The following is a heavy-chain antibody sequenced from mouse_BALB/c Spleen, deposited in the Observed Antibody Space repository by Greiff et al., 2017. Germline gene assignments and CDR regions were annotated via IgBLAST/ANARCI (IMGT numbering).Heavy chain of an antibody. J-gene: IGHJ1*01. CDR3: ARPGTTVVPNWYFDV. CDR2: ISYDGSN. D-gene: IGHD1-1*01. V-gene: IGHV3-6*02. Sequence: ESGPGLVKPSQSLSLTCSVTGYSITSGYYWNWIRQFPGNKLEWMGYISYDGSNNYNPSLKNRISITRDTSKNQFFLKLNSVTTEDTATYYCARPGTTVVPNWYFDVWGAGTTVTVSS. CDR1: GYSITSGYY.